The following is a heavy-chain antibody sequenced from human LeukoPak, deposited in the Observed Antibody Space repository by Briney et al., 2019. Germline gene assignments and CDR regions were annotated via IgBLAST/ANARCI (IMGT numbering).Heavy chain of an antibody. CDR1: GGSISRYY. CDR3: ARTTDYGDYCDAFDI. V-gene: IGHV4-59*01. CDR2: IYYSGST. D-gene: IGHD4-17*01. Sequence: KPSETLSLTCTVSGGSISRYYWSWIRQPPGKGLEWIGYIYYSGSTNYNPSLKSRVTISVDTSKNQFSLKLSSVTAADTAVYYCARTTDYGDYCDAFDIWGQGTMVTVSS. J-gene: IGHJ3*02.